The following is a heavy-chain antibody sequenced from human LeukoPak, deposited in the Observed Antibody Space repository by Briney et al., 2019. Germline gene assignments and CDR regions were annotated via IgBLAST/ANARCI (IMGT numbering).Heavy chain of an antibody. V-gene: IGHV3-53*01. D-gene: IGHD6-19*01. Sequence: GGSLRLSCAASGFTVSNYYMSWVRQAPGKGLEWVSVIYSGGSTYYADSVKSRFTISRDNSKNTLYLQMNSLRAGDTAVYYCAMGYSSGWYGGHWGQGTLVTVSS. CDR2: IYSGGST. CDR1: GFTVSNYY. J-gene: IGHJ4*02. CDR3: AMGYSSGWYGGH.